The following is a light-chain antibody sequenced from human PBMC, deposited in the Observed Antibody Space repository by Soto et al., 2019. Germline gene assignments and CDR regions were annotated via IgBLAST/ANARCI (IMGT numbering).Light chain of an antibody. CDR1: QSVSNN. J-gene: IGKJ4*01. CDR2: GAS. CDR3: QQYNNWPLT. V-gene: IGKV3-15*01. Sequence: EIVLTQSPGTLCLSPGERGTLSCMASQSVSNNYLAWYQQKPGQAPRLLIYGASTRATGIPARFSGSGSGTEFTLTISSLQSEDFAVYYCQQYNNWPLTFGGGTKVDIK.